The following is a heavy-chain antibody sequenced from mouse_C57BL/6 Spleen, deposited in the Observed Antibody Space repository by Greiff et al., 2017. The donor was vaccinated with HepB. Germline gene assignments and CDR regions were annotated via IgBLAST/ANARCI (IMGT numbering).Heavy chain of an antibody. V-gene: IGHV1-80*01. CDR1: GYAFSSYW. CDR3: ARSEGGYDAMDY. CDR2: IYPGDGDT. Sequence: QVQLQQSGAELVKPGASVKISCKASGYAFSSYWMNWVKQRPGKGLEWIGQIYPGDGDTNYNGKFKGKATLTADKSSSTAYMQLSSLTSEDSAVYFCARSEGGYDAMDYWGQGTSVTVSS. D-gene: IGHD1-1*02. J-gene: IGHJ4*01.